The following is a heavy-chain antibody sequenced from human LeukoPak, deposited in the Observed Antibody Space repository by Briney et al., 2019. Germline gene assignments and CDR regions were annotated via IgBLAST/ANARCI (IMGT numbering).Heavy chain of an antibody. J-gene: IGHJ5*02. CDR1: GGSISSSSYY. V-gene: IGHV4-39*01. D-gene: IGHD6-19*01. Sequence: PSETLSLTCTVSGGSISSSSYYWGWIRQPPGKGLEWIGSIYYSGSTYYNPSLKSRVTISVDTSKNQFSLKLSSVTAADTAVYYCARQRRQWLGTYNWFDPWGQGTLVTVSS. CDR2: IYYSGST. CDR3: ARQRRQWLGTYNWFDP.